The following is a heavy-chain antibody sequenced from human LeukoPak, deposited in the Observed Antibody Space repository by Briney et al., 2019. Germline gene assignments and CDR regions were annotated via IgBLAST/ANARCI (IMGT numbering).Heavy chain of an antibody. J-gene: IGHJ5*02. D-gene: IGHD2-2*01. Sequence: SGGSLRLSCAASGFTFSSYAMTWVRQAPGKGLEWVSGISGSGGNSYYADSVKGRFAISRDNSKNTLYLQLSDLRDEDTAVYYCAKDADGCGSTSCYARWFDPWGQGTLVIVSS. V-gene: IGHV3-23*01. CDR1: GFTFSSYA. CDR2: ISGSGGNS. CDR3: AKDADGCGSTSCYARWFDP.